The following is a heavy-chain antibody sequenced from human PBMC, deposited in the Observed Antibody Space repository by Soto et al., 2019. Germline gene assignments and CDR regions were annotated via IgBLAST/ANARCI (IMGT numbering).Heavy chain of an antibody. CDR1: GFSFSDYY. V-gene: IGHV3-11*01. CDR3: AGGPTNWFDP. CDR2: ISSSGRTI. Sequence: PVGSLRLSCAASGFSFSDYYMSWIRQAPGKGLEWISDISSSGRTIYYADSLKGRLTISRDNAKKSLYLQMNSLRAEDTAVYYCAGGPTNWFDPWGQGTLVTVSS. J-gene: IGHJ5*02. D-gene: IGHD3-16*01.